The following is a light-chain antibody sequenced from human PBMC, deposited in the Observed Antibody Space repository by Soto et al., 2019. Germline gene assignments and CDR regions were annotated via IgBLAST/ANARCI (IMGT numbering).Light chain of an antibody. CDR3: QTWVTGIYV. CDR2: LKSDGSH. Sequence: QLVLTQSPSASSSLGASVKLTCTLSSGHSSYAIAWHQQQPEKGPRYLMKLKSDGSHSKGDGIPDRFSGSNSGAERYLTISSLQSEDEADYYCQTWVTGIYVFGTGTKVTVL. CDR1: SGHSSYA. V-gene: IGLV4-69*01. J-gene: IGLJ1*01.